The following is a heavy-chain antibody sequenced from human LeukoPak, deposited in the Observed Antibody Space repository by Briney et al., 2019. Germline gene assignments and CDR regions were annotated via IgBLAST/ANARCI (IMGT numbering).Heavy chain of an antibody. CDR1: GGTFSSYA. CDR3: ARVPYPSHDGYPAPLDY. CDR2: IIPIFGTA. V-gene: IGHV1-69*13. D-gene: IGHD3-22*01. J-gene: IGHJ4*02. Sequence: ASVKVSCKASGGTFSSYAISWVRQAPGQGLEWMGGIIPIFGTANYAQKFQGRVTITADESTSTAYMELSSLRSDDTAVYYCARVPYPSHDGYPAPLDYWGQGTLVTVSS.